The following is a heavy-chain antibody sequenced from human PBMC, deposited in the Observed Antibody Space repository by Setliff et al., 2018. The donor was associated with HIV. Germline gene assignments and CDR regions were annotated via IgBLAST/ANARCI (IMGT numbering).Heavy chain of an antibody. CDR1: GGSFNDYY. Sequence: TLSLTCAVYGGSFNDYYWTWIRQPPGKGLEWIGEIDHSGNIKYHASLESRVTISKDTSKNQISLKLRSVTAADTAVYYCARGLNYYGSGSYLPLGYWGQGTLVTVSS. CDR3: ARGLNYYGSGSYLPLGY. CDR2: IDHSGNI. V-gene: IGHV4-34*01. D-gene: IGHD3-10*01. J-gene: IGHJ4*02.